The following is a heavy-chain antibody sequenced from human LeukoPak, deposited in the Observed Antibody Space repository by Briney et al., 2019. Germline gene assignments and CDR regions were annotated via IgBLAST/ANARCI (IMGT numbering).Heavy chain of an antibody. CDR2: INHSGST. CDR3: ARIVEAYYGSGSYYPYYSDY. D-gene: IGHD3-10*01. Sequence: SETLSLTCAVYGGSFSGYYWSWIRQPPGKGLEWIGEINHSGSTNYNPSLKSRVTISVDTSKNQFSLKLSSVTAADTAVYYCARIVEAYYGSGSYYPYYSDYWGQGTLVTVSS. J-gene: IGHJ4*02. CDR1: GGSFSGYY. V-gene: IGHV4-34*01.